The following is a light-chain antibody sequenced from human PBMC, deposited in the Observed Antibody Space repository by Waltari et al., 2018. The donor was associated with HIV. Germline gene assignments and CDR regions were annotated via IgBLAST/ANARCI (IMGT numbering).Light chain of an antibody. CDR2: RNN. J-gene: IGLJ2*01. CDR3: AAWDDSLDGPVV. CDR1: DSHLRGRF. Sequence: QSVLTQPPSASGTPGQRVTISCSGSDSHLRGRFVYWSQQLPGTAPKLIIHRNNQRPAGVPDRFSGSKSGTSASLVITGLRSEDEAEYHCAAWDDSLDGPVVFGGGTKLTVL. V-gene: IGLV1-47*01.